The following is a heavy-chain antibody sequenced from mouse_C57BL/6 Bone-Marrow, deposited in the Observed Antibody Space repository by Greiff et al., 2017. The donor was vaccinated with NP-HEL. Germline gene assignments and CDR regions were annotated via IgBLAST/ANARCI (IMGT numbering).Heavy chain of an antibody. CDR3: ARDYDGYSYYFDY. D-gene: IGHD2-3*01. J-gene: IGHJ2*01. V-gene: IGHV1-52*01. CDR1: GYTFTSYW. Sequence: QVQLQQPGAELVRPGSSVKLSCKASGYTFTSYWMHWVKQRPIQGLEWIGNIDPSDSETHYNQKFKDKATLTVDKSSSTAYMQLSSLTSEDSAVYYCARDYDGYSYYFDYWGQGTTLTVSS. CDR2: IDPSDSET.